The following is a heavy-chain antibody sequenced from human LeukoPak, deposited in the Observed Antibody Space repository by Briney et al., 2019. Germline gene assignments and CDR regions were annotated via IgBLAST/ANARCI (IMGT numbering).Heavy chain of an antibody. CDR2: INRSGST. D-gene: IGHD3-16*02. J-gene: IGHJ4*02. CDR3: ARLFVFRRGLRLGELSFAFDY. CDR1: GGSFSGYY. Sequence: SETLSLTCAVYGGSFSGYYWSWIRQPPGKGLEWIGEINRSGSTNYNPSLKSRVTISVDTSKNQFSLKLSSVTAADTAVYYCARLFVFRRGLRLGELSFAFDYWGQGTLVTVSS. V-gene: IGHV4-34*01.